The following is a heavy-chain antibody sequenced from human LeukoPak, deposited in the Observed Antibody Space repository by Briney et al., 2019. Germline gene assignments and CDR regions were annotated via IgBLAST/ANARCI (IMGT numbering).Heavy chain of an antibody. V-gene: IGHV3-48*01. CDR3: ARARGMTTVVSSPYDY. CDR2: ISSSSTTI. J-gene: IGHJ4*02. Sequence: GGSLRLSCAASGFTLSSYSMSWVRQAPGKGLEWLSYISSSSTTIYYADSVKGRFTISRDNAKNSLSLQMNSLRAEDTAVYYCARARGMTTVVSSPYDYWGQGTLVTVSS. CDR1: GFTLSSYS. D-gene: IGHD4-23*01.